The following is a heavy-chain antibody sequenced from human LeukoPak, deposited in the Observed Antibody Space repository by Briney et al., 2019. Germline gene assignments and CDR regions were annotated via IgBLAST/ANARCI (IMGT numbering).Heavy chain of an antibody. CDR2: IKQDGSEK. J-gene: IGHJ3*02. CDR3: ARSLLWFGESTLDAFDI. V-gene: IGHV3-7*01. D-gene: IGHD3-10*01. Sequence: ETLSLTCTVSGGSISSSSYYWGWIRQPPGKGLEWVANIKQDGSEKYYVDSVKGRFTISRDNAKNSLYLQMNSLRAEDTAVYYCARSLLWFGESTLDAFDIWGQGTMVTVSS. CDR1: GGSISSSSYY.